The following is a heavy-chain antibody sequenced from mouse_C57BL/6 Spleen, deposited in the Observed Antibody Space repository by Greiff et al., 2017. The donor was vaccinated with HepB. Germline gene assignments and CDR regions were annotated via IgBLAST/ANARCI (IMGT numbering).Heavy chain of an antibody. CDR3: ARADRSGDAWFDY. CDR2: IYPGDGDT. V-gene: IGHV1-80*01. Sequence: VQLQQSGAELVKPGASVKISCKASGYAFSSSWMNWVKQRPGKGLEWIGQIYPGDGDTNYNGKFKGKATLTADKSSSSAYMQLSSLTSEDSAVYFCARADRSGDAWFDYWGQGTLVTVSA. J-gene: IGHJ3*01. D-gene: IGHD3-2*01. CDR1: GYAFSSSW.